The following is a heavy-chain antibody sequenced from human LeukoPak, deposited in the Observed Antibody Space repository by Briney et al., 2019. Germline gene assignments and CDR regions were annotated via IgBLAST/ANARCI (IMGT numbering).Heavy chain of an antibody. Sequence: PGGSLRLSCAASGFTFGSYAMSWVRQAPGKGLEWVSAISGSGGSTYYADSVKGRFTISRDNSKNTLYLQMNSLRAEDTAVYYCAKDRKTGYSSGWYGGFDYWGQGTLVTVSS. CDR3: AKDRKTGYSSGWYGGFDY. V-gene: IGHV3-23*01. J-gene: IGHJ4*02. CDR1: GFTFGSYA. D-gene: IGHD6-19*01. CDR2: ISGSGGST.